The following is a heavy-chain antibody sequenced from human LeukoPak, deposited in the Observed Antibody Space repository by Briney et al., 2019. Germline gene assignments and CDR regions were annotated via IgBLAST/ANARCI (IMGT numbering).Heavy chain of an antibody. CDR3: ARLSGYSSIDY. V-gene: IGHV3-74*01. J-gene: IGHJ4*02. Sequence: GGSLRLSCAASGFTFRDYWMHWVHQAPGKGLVWVSRLHSDGSNTTYADSVKGRFTISRDNAKNTLYLQMNSLRAEDTAVYYCARLSGYSSIDYWGQGALVTVSS. D-gene: IGHD6-13*01. CDR1: GFTFRDYW. CDR2: LHSDGSNT.